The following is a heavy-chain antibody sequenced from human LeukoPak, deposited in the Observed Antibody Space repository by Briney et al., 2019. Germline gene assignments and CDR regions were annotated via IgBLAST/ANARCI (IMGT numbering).Heavy chain of an antibody. CDR1: GFTVSSDF. CDR2: IDSGGNT. V-gene: IGHV3-66*01. Sequence: GRSLRLSCAASGFTVSSDFMSWVRPAPGKGLEWVSLIDSGGNTYYADSVKGRFTISRDNSKNMLYLQMNSLRAEDTAVYYCVTGRGDYWGQGTLVTVSS. J-gene: IGHJ4*02. CDR3: VTGRGDY.